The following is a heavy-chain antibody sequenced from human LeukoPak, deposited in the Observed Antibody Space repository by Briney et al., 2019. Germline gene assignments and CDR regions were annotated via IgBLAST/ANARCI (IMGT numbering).Heavy chain of an antibody. CDR2: INHSGST. D-gene: IGHD2-2*01. V-gene: IGHV4-34*01. J-gene: IGHJ5*02. CDR3: ARGVPAAIFWGWFDP. Sequence: SETLSLTCAVYGGSFSGCYWSWIRQPPGKGLEWIGEINHSGSTNYNPSLKSRVTISVDTSKNQFSLKLSSVTAADTAVYYCARGVPAAIFWGWFDPWGQGTLVTVSS. CDR1: GGSFSGCY.